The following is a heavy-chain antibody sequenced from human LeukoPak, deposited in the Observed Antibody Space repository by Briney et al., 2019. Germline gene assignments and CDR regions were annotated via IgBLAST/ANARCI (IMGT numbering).Heavy chain of an antibody. CDR3: ARVTGRSGSYYSPLHYYFDY. J-gene: IGHJ4*02. CDR1: GGSISSGDYY. Sequence: PSETLSLTCTVSGGSISSGDYYWSWIRQPPGKGLEWIGYIYYSGSTYYNPSLKSRVTISVDTSKNQFSLKLSSVTAADTAVYYCARVTGRSGSYYSPLHYYFDYWGQGTLVTVSS. CDR2: IYYSGST. V-gene: IGHV4-30-4*01. D-gene: IGHD3-10*01.